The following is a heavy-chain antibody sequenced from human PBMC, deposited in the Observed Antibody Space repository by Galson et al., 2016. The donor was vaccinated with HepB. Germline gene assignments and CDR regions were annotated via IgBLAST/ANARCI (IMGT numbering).Heavy chain of an antibody. Sequence: SLRLSCAASGFTFSSYSMNWVRQAPGRGLEWVSSISRTSTYMYYADSVKGRFTISRDNAKNSHYLQMNSLRAEDTAIYYCAKGRCSGRGCDYFDYWGQGTLVTVSS. CDR2: ISRTSTYM. J-gene: IGHJ4*02. D-gene: IGHD6-19*01. V-gene: IGHV3-21*04. CDR1: GFTFSSYS. CDR3: AKGRCSGRGCDYFDY.